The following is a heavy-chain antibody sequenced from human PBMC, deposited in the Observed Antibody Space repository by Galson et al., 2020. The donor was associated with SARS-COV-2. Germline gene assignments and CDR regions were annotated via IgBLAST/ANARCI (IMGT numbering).Heavy chain of an antibody. CDR3: ARAGYSSTLTLGDAFDV. CDR2: ISTDGNNK. V-gene: IGHV3-30*03. D-gene: IGHD2-2*01. Sequence: QAGGSLRLSCAASGFTFSHFGMHWVRQAPGKGLEWVAVISTDGNNKYDADSVKGRFTISRDNSKNTLYLQMNSLRPEDTAVYFCARAGYSSTLTLGDAFDVWGQGTLVTVSS. J-gene: IGHJ3*01. CDR1: GFTFSHFG.